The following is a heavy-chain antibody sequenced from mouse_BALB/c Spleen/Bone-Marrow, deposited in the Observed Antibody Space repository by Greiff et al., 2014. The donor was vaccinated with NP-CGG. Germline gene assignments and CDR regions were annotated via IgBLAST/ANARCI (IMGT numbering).Heavy chain of an antibody. V-gene: IGHV1S137*01. CDR2: ISTYYGDA. D-gene: IGHD1-1*01. Sequence: VKLKESGAELVRPGVSVKISCKGSGYTFTDYAMHWVKQSHAKSLEWIGVISTYYGDASYNQKFKGKATMTVGKSSSTAYMELTRLTSEDSAIYYCARGKYYGSSYVSYYAMDYWGQGTSVTVSS. CDR1: GYTFTDYA. CDR3: ARGKYYGSSYVSYYAMDY. J-gene: IGHJ4*01.